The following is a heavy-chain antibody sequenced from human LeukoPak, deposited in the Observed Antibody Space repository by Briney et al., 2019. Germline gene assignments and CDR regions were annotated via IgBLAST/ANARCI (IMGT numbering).Heavy chain of an antibody. CDR2: IIPIFGTA. Sequence: SVNVSCKASGGTFSSYAISWVRQPPGQGLAWMGGIIPIFGTANYAQKFQGRVTITADESTSKVYMELSSLRAEDTAVYYCAKDTSPYRGYVQFDYWGQGTLVTVSS. D-gene: IGHD5-12*01. CDR1: GGTFSSYA. V-gene: IGHV1-69*13. J-gene: IGHJ4*02. CDR3: AKDTSPYRGYVQFDY.